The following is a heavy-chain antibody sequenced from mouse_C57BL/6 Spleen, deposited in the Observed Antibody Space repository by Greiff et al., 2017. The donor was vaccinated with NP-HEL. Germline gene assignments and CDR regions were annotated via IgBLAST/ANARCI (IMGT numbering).Heavy chain of an antibody. D-gene: IGHD1-1*01. V-gene: IGHV1-7*01. CDR1: GYTFTSYW. CDR2: INPSSGYT. J-gene: IGHJ2*01. Sequence: QVQLQQSGAELAKPGASVKLSCKASGYTFTSYWMHWVKQRPGKGLEWIGYINPSSGYTKYNQKFKDKATLTADESSSTAYMQLSSLTYEDSAVYYCARARSTTVEYYFDDWGQGTTLTVSS. CDR3: ARARSTTVEYYFDD.